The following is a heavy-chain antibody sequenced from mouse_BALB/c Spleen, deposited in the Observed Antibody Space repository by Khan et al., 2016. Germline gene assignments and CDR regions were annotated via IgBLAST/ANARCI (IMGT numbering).Heavy chain of an antibody. CDR2: ISYRGST. Sequence: EVQLQESGPGLVKPSQSLSLTCTVTGYSITSDYAWNWIRQFPGNKLEWMGYISYRGSTSYNPSLKSRISLTRDTSKNQFFLQFNSVTTEDTATYYCARGRSFDYWGQGTTLTVSS. J-gene: IGHJ2*01. CDR1: GYSITSDYA. V-gene: IGHV3-2*02. CDR3: ARGRSFDY.